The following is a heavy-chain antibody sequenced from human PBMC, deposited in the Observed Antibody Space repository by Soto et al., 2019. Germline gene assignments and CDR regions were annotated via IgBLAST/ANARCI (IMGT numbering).Heavy chain of an antibody. D-gene: IGHD2-2*01. CDR3: ARYQLLGEIVNAFDI. CDR2: INHSGST. CDR1: GGSFSGYY. Sequence: SETLSLTCAVYGGSFSGYYWSWIRQPPGKGLEWIGEINHSGSTNYNPSLKSRVTISVDTSKNQFSLKLSSVTAADTAVYYCARYQLLGEIVNAFDIWGQGTMVTVSS. V-gene: IGHV4-34*01. J-gene: IGHJ3*02.